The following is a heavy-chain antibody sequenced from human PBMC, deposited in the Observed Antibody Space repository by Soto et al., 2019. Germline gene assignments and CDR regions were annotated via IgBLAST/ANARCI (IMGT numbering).Heavy chain of an antibody. CDR2: TYYRSKWYS. CDR3: TKGVLVRGSTTAWFYP. D-gene: IGHD3-10*01. CDR1: GDSVSSYSVV. J-gene: IGHJ5*02. Sequence: PSQTLSLTGAISGDSVSSYSVVWNWIRQSPSGGLEWLGRTYYRSKWYSEYAISVQSRITVNADTSKNQVSLQLDSVTPEDTAVYYCTKGVLVRGSTTAWFYPRGQRILVPVSS. V-gene: IGHV6-1*01.